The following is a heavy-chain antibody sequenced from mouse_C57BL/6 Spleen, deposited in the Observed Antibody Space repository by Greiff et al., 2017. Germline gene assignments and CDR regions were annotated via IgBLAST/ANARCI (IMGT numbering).Heavy chain of an antibody. CDR1: GFSFNTYA. J-gene: IGHJ2*01. Sequence: EVKLQESGGGLVQPKGSLKLSCAASGFSFNTYAMNWVRQAPGKGLEWVARIRSKSNNYATYYADSVKDSFTISRDDSESMLYLQMNNLKTEDTAVYYCVRNYYGSSYGGYYFDYWGKGTTLTVSS. CDR2: IRSKSNNYAT. CDR3: VRNYYGSSYGGYYFDY. V-gene: IGHV10-1*01. D-gene: IGHD1-1*01.